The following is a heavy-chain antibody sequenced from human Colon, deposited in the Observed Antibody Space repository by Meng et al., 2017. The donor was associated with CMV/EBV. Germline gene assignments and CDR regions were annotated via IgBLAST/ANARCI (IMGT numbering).Heavy chain of an antibody. J-gene: IGHJ6*02. D-gene: IGHD3-10*01. CDR2: IYKSGTT. Sequence: SETLSLTCSVSGVSMSLYYWSWIRQAPGKGLEWIGPIYKSGTTKYNPSLESRVTISADTSKNEFSLKLRSVTAADTAVYYCARQRRRINLLKGNEADFHGDMDVWGQGTTVTVSS. CDR3: ARQRRRINLLKGNEADFHGDMDV. CDR1: GVSMSLYY. V-gene: IGHV4-59*08.